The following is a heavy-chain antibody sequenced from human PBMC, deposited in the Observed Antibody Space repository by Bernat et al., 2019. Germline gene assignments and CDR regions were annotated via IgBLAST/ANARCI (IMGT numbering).Heavy chain of an antibody. D-gene: IGHD3-10*01. CDR1: GGSISSGGNS. V-gene: IGHV4-30-2*02. CDR3: ARTLSYYGSGSLYFDY. Sequence: QLQLQESGSGLVKPSQTLSLTCAVSGGSISSGGNSGSWIRRPPGKGLGWLGYTYSGGSTNYNPSLKSRVTISVDTSKNQFSLKLSSVTAADTAVYYCARTLSYYGSGSLYFDYWGQGTLVTVSS. CDR2: TYSGGST. J-gene: IGHJ4*02.